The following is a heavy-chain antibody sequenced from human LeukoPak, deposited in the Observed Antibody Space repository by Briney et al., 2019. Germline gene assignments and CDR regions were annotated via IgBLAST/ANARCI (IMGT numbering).Heavy chain of an antibody. D-gene: IGHD3-22*01. V-gene: IGHV3-23*01. CDR3: AKVMDYYYDSSGYYSPFDY. CDR2: ISGSGGST. Sequence: GGSLRLSCAASGFTFSSYAMSWVRQAPGKGLEWVSAISGSGGSTYYADSVKGRFTISRDNSKNTLYLQMNSLRAEDTAVYYCAKVMDYYYDSSGYYSPFDYWGQGTLVTVSS. J-gene: IGHJ4*02. CDR1: GFTFSSYA.